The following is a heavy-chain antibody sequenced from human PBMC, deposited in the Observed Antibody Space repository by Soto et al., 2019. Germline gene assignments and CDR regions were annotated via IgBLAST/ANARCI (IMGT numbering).Heavy chain of an antibody. J-gene: IGHJ4*02. CDR1: GGSISSSNW. D-gene: IGHD3-10*01. Sequence: QVQLQESGPGLVKPSGTLSLTCAVSGGSISSSNWWNWVRQPPGKGLEWIGEIYHSGSTNYNQSLKSRVTISVDKSKTQFSLKLSSVTAADTAVYYCARDKARYYYGSGSSTLFHYWGQGTLVTVSS. CDR3: ARDKARYYYGSGSSTLFHY. CDR2: IYHSGST. V-gene: IGHV4-4*02.